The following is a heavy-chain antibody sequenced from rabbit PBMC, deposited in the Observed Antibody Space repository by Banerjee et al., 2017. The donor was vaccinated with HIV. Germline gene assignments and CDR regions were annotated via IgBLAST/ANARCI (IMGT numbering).Heavy chain of an antibody. CDR2: IYTGSSGIA. Sequence: QSLEESGGDLVKPGASLTLTCTASGFSFSSTYYMCWVRQAPGKGLEWIGCIYTGSSGIACGGGWGEGRLAVAEAAAAAVAVQVARLAGGGAAGDFWGRGGGVVVMLGFSLWGAG. CDR3: GRGGGVVVMLGFSL. J-gene: IGHJ4*01. V-gene: IGHV1S40*01. CDR1: GFSFSSTYY. D-gene: IGHD6-1*01.